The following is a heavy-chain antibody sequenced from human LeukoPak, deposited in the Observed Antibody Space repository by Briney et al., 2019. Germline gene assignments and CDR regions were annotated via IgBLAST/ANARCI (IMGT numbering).Heavy chain of an antibody. CDR3: ARDTSEEYQLLYNWFDP. J-gene: IGHJ5*02. Sequence: SETLSLTCTVSGGSISSSSYYWGWIRQPPGKGLEWIGSIYYRGSTYYNPSLKSRVTISVDTSKNQFSLKLSSVTAADTAVYYCARDTSEEYQLLYNWFDPWGQGTLVTVSS. D-gene: IGHD2-2*02. CDR2: IYYRGST. V-gene: IGHV4-39*07. CDR1: GGSISSSSYY.